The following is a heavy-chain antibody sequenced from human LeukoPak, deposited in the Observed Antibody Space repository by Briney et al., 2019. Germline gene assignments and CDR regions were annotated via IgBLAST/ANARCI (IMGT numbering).Heavy chain of an antibody. CDR1: GGSISSYY. Sequence: SENLSLTCTVSGGSISSYYWSWIRQPAGKGLEWIGRIYTSGSTNYNPSLKSRVTMSVDTSKNQFSLKLSSVTAADTAVYYCARGISSGWYGAFDIWGQGTMVTVSS. CDR2: IYTSGST. J-gene: IGHJ3*02. V-gene: IGHV4-4*07. CDR3: ARGISSGWYGAFDI. D-gene: IGHD6-19*01.